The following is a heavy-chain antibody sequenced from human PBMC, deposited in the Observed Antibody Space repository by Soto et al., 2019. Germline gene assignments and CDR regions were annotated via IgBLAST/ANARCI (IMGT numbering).Heavy chain of an antibody. CDR2: ISGYNGNR. Sequence: QVQLVQSGAGVKKPGASVKVSCKASGYTFTSYAISWVRQAPGQGLEWMGWISGYNGNRNYAQKGQGRVTMTTDTSTSTAYMELRSLRSDDTAVYYCARRTGTTYYFGMDVWGQGTTVTVSS. CDR3: ARRTGTTYYFGMDV. CDR1: GYTFTSYA. V-gene: IGHV1-18*01. J-gene: IGHJ6*02. D-gene: IGHD1-7*01.